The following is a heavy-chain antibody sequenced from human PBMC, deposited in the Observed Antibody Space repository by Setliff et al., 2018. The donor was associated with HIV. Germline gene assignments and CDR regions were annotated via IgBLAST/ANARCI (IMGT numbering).Heavy chain of an antibody. CDR1: GGSITDYF. D-gene: IGHD1-1*01. J-gene: IGHJ4*02. CDR3: ARERLSRLGFDY. V-gene: IGHV4-4*09. Sequence: SETLSLTCTVSGGSITDYFWNWIRQPPGKGLEWIGYIDSSGNTNYNPSLESRVTISVDTSKNQFSLMLGSMPAADTAVYYCARERLSRLGFDYWGQGTLVTVSS. CDR2: IDSSGNT.